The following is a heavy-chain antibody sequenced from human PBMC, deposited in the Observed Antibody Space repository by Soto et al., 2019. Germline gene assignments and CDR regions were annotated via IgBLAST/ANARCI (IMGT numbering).Heavy chain of an antibody. CDR1: GGTFSSYA. CDR2: IIPIFGTA. V-gene: IGHV1-69*12. J-gene: IGHJ5*02. D-gene: IGHD3-10*01. CDR3: ATALRGAGSYIRWFDP. Sequence: QVQLVQSGAEVKKPGSSVKVSCKASGGTFSSYAISWVRQAPGQGLEWMGGIIPIFGTANYAQKFQGRVTMTADAPTSTAYMELCSLRSEDTAVYYCATALRGAGSYIRWFDPWGQGTLVTVSS.